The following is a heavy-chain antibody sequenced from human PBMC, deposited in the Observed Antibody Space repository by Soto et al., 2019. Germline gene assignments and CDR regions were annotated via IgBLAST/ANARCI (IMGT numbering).Heavy chain of an antibody. Sequence: ASVKVSCKASGYSFTTSGITWVRQAPGQGLEWMGWISTYNGNTNYAQKLQDRVTLTTDTSTSKAYMELRSLRSDDTAVYYCARRLYGEYDYCGQGTLLTVSS. J-gene: IGHJ4*02. CDR2: ISTYNGNT. D-gene: IGHD4-17*01. CDR1: GYSFTTSG. CDR3: ARRLYGEYDY. V-gene: IGHV1-18*01.